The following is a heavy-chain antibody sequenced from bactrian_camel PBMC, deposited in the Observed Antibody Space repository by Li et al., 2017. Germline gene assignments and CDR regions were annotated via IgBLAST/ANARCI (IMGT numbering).Heavy chain of an antibody. Sequence: VQLVESGGGSVQTGGSLTLSCTASKYNYSRACMGWFRQAPGKEREGVANIYTDGEITAYRDSVKGRFTISRDNAKNEVYLQMNNLRFGDTALYYCTDVVSGGWPKGTQVTVS. CDR2: IYTDGEIT. J-gene: IGHJ4*01. CDR1: KYNYSRAC. V-gene: IGHV3S1*01. D-gene: IGHD7*01.